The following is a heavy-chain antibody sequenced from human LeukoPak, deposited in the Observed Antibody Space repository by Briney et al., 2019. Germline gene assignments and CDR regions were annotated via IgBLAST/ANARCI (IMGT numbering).Heavy chain of an antibody. CDR3: ARDFSGDYYDSSGYYDFGIDY. J-gene: IGHJ4*02. V-gene: IGHV3-21*01. CDR2: SSSSSSYI. CDR1: GFTFSSYS. D-gene: IGHD3-22*01. Sequence: GGSLRLSCAASGFTFSSYSMNWVRQAPGKGLEWVSSSSSSSSYIYYADSAKGRFTISRDNAKNSLYLQKNSLRAEDTAVYYCARDFSGDYYDSSGYYDFGIDYWGQGTLVTVSS.